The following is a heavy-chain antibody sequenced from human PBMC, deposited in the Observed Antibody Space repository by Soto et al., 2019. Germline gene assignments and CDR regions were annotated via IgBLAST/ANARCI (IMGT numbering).Heavy chain of an antibody. CDR1: GFTFSSYS. V-gene: IGHV3-48*01. Sequence: SLRLSCAASGFTFSSYSMNWVRQAPGKGLEWVSYISTTSTTIYYADSVKGRFTISRDSARNSLYLQMNSLRAEDTAVYYCARYAPFYQLVGDYCYLDLWGRGTLVTVSS. D-gene: IGHD2-2*01. CDR2: ISTTSTTI. J-gene: IGHJ2*01. CDR3: ARYAPFYQLVGDYCYLDL.